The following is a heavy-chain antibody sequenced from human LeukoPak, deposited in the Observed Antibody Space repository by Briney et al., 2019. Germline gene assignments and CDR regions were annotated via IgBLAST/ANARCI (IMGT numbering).Heavy chain of an antibody. V-gene: IGHV1-8*02. Sequence: ASVKVSCKASGNTFTNYDINWVRQATGQGLEWMGWMNPYSGNTGYAQKLQGRVTMTTDTSTSTAYMELRSLRSDDTAVYYCARSSGSLDYWGQGTLVTVSS. CDR2: MNPYSGNT. J-gene: IGHJ4*02. D-gene: IGHD6-19*01. CDR3: ARSSGSLDY. CDR1: GNTFTNYD.